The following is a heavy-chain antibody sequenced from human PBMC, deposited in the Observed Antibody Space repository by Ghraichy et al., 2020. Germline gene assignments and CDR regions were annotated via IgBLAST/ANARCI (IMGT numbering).Heavy chain of an antibody. CDR2: IYYSGST. CDR3: ARDQYYGRGYFDL. Sequence: ETLSLTCTVSCGSISSYYWSWIRQPPGKGLEWIGYIYYSGSTNYNPSLKSRVTISVDTSKNQFSLKLSSVTAADTAVYYCARDQYYGRGYFDLWGRGTLVTVSS. CDR1: CGSISSYY. J-gene: IGHJ2*01. D-gene: IGHD3-10*01. V-gene: IGHV4-59*01.